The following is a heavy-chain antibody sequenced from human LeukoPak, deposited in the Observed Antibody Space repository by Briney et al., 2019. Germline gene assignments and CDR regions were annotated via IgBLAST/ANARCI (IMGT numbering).Heavy chain of an antibody. J-gene: IGHJ4*02. CDR3: ARDAMEYYFDY. CDR1: GFTFSSHA. Sequence: GGSLRLSCAASGFTFSSHAMHWVRQAPGKGLEWVAFISYDGSITSHADSVKGRFTISRDNSKNSLYLQMNSLRAEDTAVYYCARDAMEYYFDYWGQGTLVTVSS. V-gene: IGHV3-30*04. CDR2: ISYDGSIT. D-gene: IGHD3-3*01.